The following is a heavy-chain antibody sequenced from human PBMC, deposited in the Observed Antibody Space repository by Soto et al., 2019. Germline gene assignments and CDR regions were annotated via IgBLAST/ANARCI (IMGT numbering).Heavy chain of an antibody. CDR1: GYTFISYW. Sequence: EVQLVQSGAEVKKPGDFLKISCQVSGYTFISYWIVWVRQVPGKGLECMGVIDPSDSDARYNPSFQGQVTFSVDKSISTVDWQWNSPKTSDTATYYCARGRDVRDYWGHGTKVTVSS. J-gene: IGHJ4*03. CDR3: ARGRDVRDY. D-gene: IGHD6-6*01. V-gene: IGHV5-51*03. CDR2: IDPSDSDA.